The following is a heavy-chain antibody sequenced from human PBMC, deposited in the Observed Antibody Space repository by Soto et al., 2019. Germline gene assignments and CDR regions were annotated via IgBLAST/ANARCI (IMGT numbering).Heavy chain of an antibody. CDR1: GFTFSSYA. Sequence: PGGSLRLSCAASGFTFSSYAMSWVRQAPGKGLEWVSAISGSGGSTYYADSVKGRFTISRDNSKNTLYLQMNSLRAEDTAVYYCAKDRDYYDSSGLIDYWGQGTLVTVSS. CDR3: AKDRDYYDSSGLIDY. V-gene: IGHV3-23*01. CDR2: ISGSGGST. D-gene: IGHD3-22*01. J-gene: IGHJ4*02.